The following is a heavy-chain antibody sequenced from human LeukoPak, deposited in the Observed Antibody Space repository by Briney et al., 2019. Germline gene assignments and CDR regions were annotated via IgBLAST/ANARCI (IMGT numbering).Heavy chain of an antibody. D-gene: IGHD3-22*01. CDR2: IYPNSGGT. CDR3: ARYYYDSSGYYSAEYFQH. J-gene: IGHJ1*01. V-gene: IGHV1-2*02. CDR1: GYTFTGYY. Sequence: ASVKVSCKASGYTFTGYYMHWVRQAPGQGLEWMGWIYPNSGGTNYAQKFQGRVTMTRDTSISTAYMELSRLRSDDTAVYYCARYYYDSSGYYSAEYFQHWGQGTLVTVSS.